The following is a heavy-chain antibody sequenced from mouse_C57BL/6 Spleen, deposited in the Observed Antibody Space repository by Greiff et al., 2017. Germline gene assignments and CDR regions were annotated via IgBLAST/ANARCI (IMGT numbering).Heavy chain of an antibody. CDR1: GYTFTEYT. CDR2: FYPGSGSI. V-gene: IGHV1-62-2*01. J-gene: IGHJ1*03. Sequence: QVHVKQSGAELVKPGASVKLSCKASGYTFTEYTIHWVKQRSGQGLEWIGWFYPGSGSIKYNEKFKDKATLTADKCSSTVYMELSRLTSEDSAVYFCARHEAGYYGSSGEWYFDVWGTGTTVTVSS. D-gene: IGHD1-1*01. CDR3: ARHEAGYYGSSGEWYFDV.